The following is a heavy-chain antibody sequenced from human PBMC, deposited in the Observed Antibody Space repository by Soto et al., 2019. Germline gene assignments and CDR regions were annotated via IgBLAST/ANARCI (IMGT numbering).Heavy chain of an antibody. D-gene: IGHD4-4*01. CDR2: ISAYNGNT. CDR3: ARVIGMTTVTTLDY. CDR1: GYTFTSYG. J-gene: IGHJ4*02. Sequence: KGLSASVKVSCKASGYTFTSYGISWVRQAPGQGLEWMGWISAYNGNTNYAQKLQGRVTMTTDTSTSTAYMELRSLRSDDTAVYYCARVIGMTTVTTLDYWGQGTLVTVSS. V-gene: IGHV1-18*01.